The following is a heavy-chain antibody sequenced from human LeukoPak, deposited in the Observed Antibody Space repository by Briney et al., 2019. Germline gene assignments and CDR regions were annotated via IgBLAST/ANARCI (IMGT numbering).Heavy chain of an antibody. CDR2: IWYDGSDK. V-gene: IGHV3-33*01. CDR3: ARAPSGSYTFDY. CDR1: GFTFSRYG. J-gene: IGHJ4*02. Sequence: PGRSLRLSCAASGFTFSRYGMHWVRQAPGRGLEWVAIIWYDGSDKFYADSVRGRFTISRDNSKNTLYLQMNSLRGEDTAVYYCARAPSGSYTFDYWCQGTLVTVSS. D-gene: IGHD1-26*01.